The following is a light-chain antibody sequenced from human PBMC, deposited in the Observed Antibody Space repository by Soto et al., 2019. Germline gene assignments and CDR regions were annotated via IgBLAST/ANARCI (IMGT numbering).Light chain of an antibody. CDR2: AAS. CDR3: QKYNSAPRT. Sequence: DIQMTPSPSSLSASVVDRVTITCRASQDINNYLAWYQQKPGKVPKLLIYAASSLQSGVPSRFSGSGSGTDSTLTISSLQPEDVATYYCQKYNSAPRTFGQGTKVDIK. CDR1: QDINNY. J-gene: IGKJ1*01. V-gene: IGKV1-27*01.